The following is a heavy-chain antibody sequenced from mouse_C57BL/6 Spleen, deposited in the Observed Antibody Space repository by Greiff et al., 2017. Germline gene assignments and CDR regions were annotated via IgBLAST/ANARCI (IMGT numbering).Heavy chain of an antibody. CDR1: GYSFTSYY. J-gene: IGHJ4*01. CDR3: ARPDGSSYDYYAMDY. CDR2: IYPGSGNT. Sequence: QVQLQQSGPELVKPGASVKISCKASGYSFTSYYIHWVKQRPGQGLEWIGWIYPGSGNTKYNEKFKGKATLTADPSSSTAYMQLSSLTSEDSAVDYCARPDGSSYDYYAMDYWGQGTSVTVSS. D-gene: IGHD1-1*01. V-gene: IGHV1-66*01.